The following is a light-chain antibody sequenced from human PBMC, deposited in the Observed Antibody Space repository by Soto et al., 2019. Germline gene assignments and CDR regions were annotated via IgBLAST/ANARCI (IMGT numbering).Light chain of an antibody. J-gene: IGLJ1*01. V-gene: IGLV2-14*03. CDR1: ISDIGAYKF. CDR2: HVT. CDR3: SSYTSSSTLLYV. Sequence: QSVLTQPASVSGSPGQSITISCAGTISDIGAYKFVSWYQQHPGKAPILIIYHVTDRPSGVSSRFSASKSGNTASLTISGLQAEDEADYYCSSYTSSSTLLYVFGPGTKVTVL.